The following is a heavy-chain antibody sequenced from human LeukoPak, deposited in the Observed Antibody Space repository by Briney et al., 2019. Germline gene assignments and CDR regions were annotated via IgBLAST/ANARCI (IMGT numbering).Heavy chain of an antibody. CDR1: GFTFSSYG. D-gene: IGHD5-18*01. V-gene: IGHV3-30*03. J-gene: IGHJ4*02. Sequence: GGSLRLSGAASGFTFSSYGMHWVRQAPGKWLDWVAVISYDGSNKYYADSVKGRFTISRDNSKNTPYLQMNSLRAEDTAVYYCATTIGGYNYGPSFDYWGQGTLVTVSS. CDR3: ATTIGGYNYGPSFDY. CDR2: ISYDGSNK.